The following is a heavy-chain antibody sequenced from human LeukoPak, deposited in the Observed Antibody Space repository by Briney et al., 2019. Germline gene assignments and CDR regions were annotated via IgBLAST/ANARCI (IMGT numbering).Heavy chain of an antibody. Sequence: QPGGSLRLSCAASGFTFSSYEMNWVRQAPGKGLEWVSSIDGGGYSKFYAVSVRGRFSIFRDNAKNSVYLQMNSLRAEDTALYSCVRGDTRDYWGQGTLVTVSS. CDR2: IDGGGYSK. V-gene: IGHV3-48*03. CDR3: VRGDTRDY. J-gene: IGHJ4*02. CDR1: GFTFSSYE.